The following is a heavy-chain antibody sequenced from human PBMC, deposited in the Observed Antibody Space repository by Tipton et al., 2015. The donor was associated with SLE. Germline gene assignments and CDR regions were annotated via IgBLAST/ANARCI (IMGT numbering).Heavy chain of an antibody. CDR3: ARWAADSYMDV. CDR1: DYSIRSGFY. D-gene: IGHD6-13*01. J-gene: IGHJ6*03. Sequence: TLSLTCTVSDYSIRSGFYWAWIRQPPGKGLEWIGSIYYSGTTYYNPSLRSRVTISVDTSKEQFSLKLTSVTAADTAVYYCARWAADSYMDVWGKGTTVTVSS. CDR2: IYYSGTT. V-gene: IGHV4-38-2*02.